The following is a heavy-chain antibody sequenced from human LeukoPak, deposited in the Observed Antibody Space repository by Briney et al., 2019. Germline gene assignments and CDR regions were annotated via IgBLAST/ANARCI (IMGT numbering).Heavy chain of an antibody. J-gene: IGHJ5*02. Sequence: ASVKVSCKTSGYTFTSYDLNWVRQATGQGLEWMGWVNPNSGGTNYAQKFQGRVTMTRDTSISTAYMELSRLRSDDTAVYYCARGFYYYGSGSYYNGPHWFDPWGQGTLVTVSS. CDR3: ARGFYYYGSGSYYNGPHWFDP. V-gene: IGHV1-2*02. CDR2: VNPNSGGT. D-gene: IGHD3-10*01. CDR1: GYTFTSYD.